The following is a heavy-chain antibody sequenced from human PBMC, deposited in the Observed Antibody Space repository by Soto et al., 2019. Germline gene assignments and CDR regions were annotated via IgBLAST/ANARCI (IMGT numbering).Heavy chain of an antibody. CDR2: ISSSSSTI. Sequence: PGGPMRLSCAASGFTFSSYSMNWVRQAPGKGLEWVSYISSSSSTIYYADSVKGRFTISRDNAKNSLYLQMNSLRDEDTAVYYCARDRTYYYGSGSYYNPSFDIWGQGTMVTVSS. CDR3: ARDRTYYYGSGSYYNPSFDI. J-gene: IGHJ3*02. V-gene: IGHV3-48*02. CDR1: GFTFSSYS. D-gene: IGHD3-10*01.